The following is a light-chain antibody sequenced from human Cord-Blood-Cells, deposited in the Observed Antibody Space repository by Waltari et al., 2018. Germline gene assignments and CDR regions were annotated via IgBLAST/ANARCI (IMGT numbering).Light chain of an antibody. CDR1: SGSIASNY. CDR2: EDN. Sequence: NFMLTQPHSVSESPGKTVTISCTRSSGSIASNYVQWYQHRPGSSPTTVIDEDNQRPSGVPDRFSSSIDRSSNAASLTISGLKTDDEADYYCQSYDSINRVFGGGTKLTVL. J-gene: IGLJ3*02. CDR3: QSYDSINRV. V-gene: IGLV6-57*01.